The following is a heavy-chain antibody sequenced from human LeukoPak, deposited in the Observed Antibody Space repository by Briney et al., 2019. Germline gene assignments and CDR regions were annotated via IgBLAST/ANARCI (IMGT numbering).Heavy chain of an antibody. Sequence: GASVKVACKASGYTFTNYDINWVRQATGQGLEWMGWRNPNSGRTGFAQKFQGRLTMTADTSISTAYMELSSLTSDDTAVYYCARGPVSTHGMDVWGRGTTVTVSS. CDR1: GYTFTNYD. J-gene: IGHJ6*02. D-gene: IGHD6-13*01. CDR2: RNPNSGRT. CDR3: ARGPVSTHGMDV. V-gene: IGHV1-8*01.